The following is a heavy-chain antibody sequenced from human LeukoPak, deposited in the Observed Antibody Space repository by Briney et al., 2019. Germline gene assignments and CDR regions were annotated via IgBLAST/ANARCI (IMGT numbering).Heavy chain of an antibody. CDR1: GGSFSGYY. Sequence: SETLSLTCAVYGGSFSGYYWSWIRQPPGKGLEWIGEINHSGSTNYNPSLKSRVTISVDTSKNQFSLKLSSVTAADTAVYYCARGRSITIFGVSYYYYGVDVWGQGTTVTVSS. D-gene: IGHD3-3*01. J-gene: IGHJ6*02. V-gene: IGHV4-34*01. CDR3: ARGRSITIFGVSYYYYGVDV. CDR2: INHSGST.